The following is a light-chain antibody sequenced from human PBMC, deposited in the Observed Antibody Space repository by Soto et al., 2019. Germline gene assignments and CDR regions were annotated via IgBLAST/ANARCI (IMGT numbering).Light chain of an antibody. V-gene: IGKV3-11*01. CDR2: DAY. CDR3: QQRHMWPIT. Sequence: EVVLTESPVTLSFSPGERATLACRASQSFRGLLAWYQQKTGQAPRLLIYDAYNRATGIPPRFSGSVSGTDFNLTISSLETEDSAVYYCQQRHMWPITFGQGTRLEIK. CDR1: QSFRGL. J-gene: IGKJ5*01.